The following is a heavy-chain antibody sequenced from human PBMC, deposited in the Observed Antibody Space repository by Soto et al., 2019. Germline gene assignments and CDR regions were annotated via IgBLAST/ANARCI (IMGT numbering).Heavy chain of an antibody. CDR1: GYTFTSYA. V-gene: IGHV1-3*01. J-gene: IGHJ6*02. Sequence: ASVKVSCKASGYTFTSYAMHWVRQAPGQRLEWMGWINAGNGNTKYSQKFQGRVTITRDTSASTAYMELSSLRSEDTAVYYCAGSDTAAGNYYYYYYGMDVWGQGTTVTVSS. D-gene: IGHD6-13*01. CDR2: INAGNGNT. CDR3: AGSDTAAGNYYYYYYGMDV.